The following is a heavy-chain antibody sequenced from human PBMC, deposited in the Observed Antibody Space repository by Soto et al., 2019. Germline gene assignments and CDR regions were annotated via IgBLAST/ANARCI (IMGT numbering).Heavy chain of an antibody. CDR3: AIARLEDYYDSSGRANWFDP. Sequence: SVKVSCKASGGTFSSYTISWVRQAPGQGLEWMGRIIPILGIANYAQKFQGRVTITADKSSSTAYMELSSLRSEDTAVYFCAIARLEDYYDSSGRANWFDPWGQGTLVTVSS. CDR1: GGTFSSYT. D-gene: IGHD3-22*01. CDR2: IIPILGIA. J-gene: IGHJ5*02. V-gene: IGHV1-69*02.